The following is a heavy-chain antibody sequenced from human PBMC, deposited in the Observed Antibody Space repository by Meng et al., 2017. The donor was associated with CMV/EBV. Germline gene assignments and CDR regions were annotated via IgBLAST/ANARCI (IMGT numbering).Heavy chain of an antibody. Sequence: GESLKISCAASGFTFSSYAMSWVRQAPGKGLEWVSVINGSGGSTYYADSVKGRFTISRDNSKNTLYLQMNSLRVEDTAVYYCAKDGELGSSGWLPDYWGQGTLVTVSS. CDR3: AKDGELGSSGWLPDY. J-gene: IGHJ4*02. CDR2: INGSGGST. V-gene: IGHV3-23*01. CDR1: GFTFSSYA. D-gene: IGHD6-19*01.